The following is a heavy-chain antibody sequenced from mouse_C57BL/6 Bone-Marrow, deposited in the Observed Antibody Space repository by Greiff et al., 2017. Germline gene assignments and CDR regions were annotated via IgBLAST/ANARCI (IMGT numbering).Heavy chain of an antibody. J-gene: IGHJ2*01. D-gene: IGHD4-1*01. CDR3: ARRELGPFDY. CDR1: GYTFTSYW. Sequence: QVQLQQPGAELVKPGASVKLSCKASGYTFTSYWMHWVKQRPGQGLEWIGMIHPNSGSTNYNEKFKSKATLTVDKSSSPAYMQLSSLTSEDAAVYYCARRELGPFDYWGQGTTLTVSS. CDR2: IHPNSGST. V-gene: IGHV1-64*01.